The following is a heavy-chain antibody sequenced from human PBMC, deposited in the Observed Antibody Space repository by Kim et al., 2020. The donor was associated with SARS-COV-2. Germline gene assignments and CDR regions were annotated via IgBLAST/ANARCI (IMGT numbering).Heavy chain of an antibody. D-gene: IGHD4-17*01. J-gene: IGHJ4*02. V-gene: IGHV4-31*02. CDR3: ARDLNYDYGDYGPFYY. Sequence: SLKSRVTISVDTSKNQFSLKLSSVTAADTAVYYCARDLNYDYGDYGPFYYWGQGTLVTVSS.